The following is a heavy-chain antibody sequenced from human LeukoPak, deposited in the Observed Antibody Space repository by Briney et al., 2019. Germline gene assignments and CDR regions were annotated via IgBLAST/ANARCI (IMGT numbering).Heavy chain of an antibody. CDR3: ATSSEGGYSYGSDIDY. D-gene: IGHD5-18*01. CDR1: GYTFTAYY. Sequence: APVKVSCKASGYTFTAYYMYWVRQAPGQGLECMGRINPSSGGTNYAQKFQGRVTMTRDTSISTAYMELSRLTSDDTAVYYCATSSEGGYSYGSDIDYWGQGTLVTVSS. V-gene: IGHV1-2*06. J-gene: IGHJ4*02. CDR2: INPSSGGT.